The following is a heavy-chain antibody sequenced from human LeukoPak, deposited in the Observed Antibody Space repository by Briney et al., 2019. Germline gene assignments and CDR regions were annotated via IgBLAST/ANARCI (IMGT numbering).Heavy chain of an antibody. Sequence: GEPLRLSCVASGFTFRSHDMTWVRQAPGKGLEWVSSISSSSSYIYYGDSVKGRFTISRDNAKKSLYLQMNSLSAEDTAVYYCARDSVTVLTPDNWYFDLWGRGTLVTVSS. V-gene: IGHV3-21*01. CDR3: ARDSVTVLTPDNWYFDL. J-gene: IGHJ2*01. D-gene: IGHD3-9*01. CDR1: GFTFRSHD. CDR2: ISSSSSYI.